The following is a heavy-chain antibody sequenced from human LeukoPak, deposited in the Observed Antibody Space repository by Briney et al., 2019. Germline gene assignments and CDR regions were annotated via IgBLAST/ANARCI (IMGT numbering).Heavy chain of an antibody. V-gene: IGHV3-74*01. CDR1: GFTFSSYW. D-gene: IGHD3-22*01. CDR2: IDSDGSST. Sequence: GGSLRLSCAASGFTFSSYWMHWVRQAPGKGLVWVSRIDSDGSSTSYADSVKGRFTISRDNSKNTLYLQMNSLRVEDTAVYYCARDRADSSGYYFGSLWGQGTMVTVSS. CDR3: ARDRADSSGYYFGSL. J-gene: IGHJ3*01.